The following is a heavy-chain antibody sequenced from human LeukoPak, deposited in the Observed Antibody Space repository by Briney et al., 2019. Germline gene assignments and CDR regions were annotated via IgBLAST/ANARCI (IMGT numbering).Heavy chain of an antibody. CDR2: IYYSGST. J-gene: IGHJ6*04. Sequence: PSETLSLTCTVSGGSISSSSYYWGWIRQPPGKGLEWIGSIYYSGSTYYNPSLKSRVTISVDTSKNQFSLKLSSVTAADTAVYYCARVHLSLRFLDVWGKGTTVTVSS. CDR3: ARVHLSLRFLDV. D-gene: IGHD3-3*01. V-gene: IGHV4-39*07. CDR1: GGSISSSSYY.